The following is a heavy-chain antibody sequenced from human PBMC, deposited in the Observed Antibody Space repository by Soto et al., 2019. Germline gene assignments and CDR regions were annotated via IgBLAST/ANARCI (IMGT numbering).Heavy chain of an antibody. D-gene: IGHD1-26*01. V-gene: IGHV4-39*01. CDR1: GDSISSNNYF. Sequence: QLQLQESGPGLVNPSETLSLTCSVSGDSISSNNYFWAWIRQPPGKGLEWIGSLYSGGNIFDDPSFGGRVTISADTSKNQLSLDLRSVTAADTATYYCATQPVGHCSLGICPSKWFESWGQGALVTVSS. CDR2: LYSGGNI. J-gene: IGHJ5*01. CDR3: ATQPVGHCSLGICPSKWFES.